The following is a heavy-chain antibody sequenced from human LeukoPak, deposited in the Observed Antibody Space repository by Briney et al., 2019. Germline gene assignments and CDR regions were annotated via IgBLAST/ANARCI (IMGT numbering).Heavy chain of an antibody. J-gene: IGHJ3*02. CDR3: ARGGGYYDSSGYYYGFAFDI. Sequence: GASVKVSCKASGYTFTGYYMHWVRQAPGQGLEWMGWINPNSGGTNYAQKFQGRVTMTTDTSTSTAYMELRSLRSDDTAVYCCARGGGYYDSSGYYYGFAFDIWGQGTMVTVSS. D-gene: IGHD3-22*01. CDR1: GYTFTGYY. CDR2: INPNSGGT. V-gene: IGHV1-2*02.